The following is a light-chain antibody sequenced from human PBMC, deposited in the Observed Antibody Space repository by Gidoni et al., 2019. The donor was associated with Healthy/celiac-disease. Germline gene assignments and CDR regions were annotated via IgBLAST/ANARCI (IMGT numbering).Light chain of an antibody. CDR1: QSVSSN. Sequence: EMVITPSPATLSVSPGERATLSCRASQSVSSNLAWYQQKPGQAPRLLIYGASTRATGIPARFSGSGSGTEFTLTISSLQSEDFAVYYCQQDNNWPLTFXGXTKVEIK. CDR2: GAS. CDR3: QQDNNWPLT. V-gene: IGKV3-15*01. J-gene: IGKJ4*01.